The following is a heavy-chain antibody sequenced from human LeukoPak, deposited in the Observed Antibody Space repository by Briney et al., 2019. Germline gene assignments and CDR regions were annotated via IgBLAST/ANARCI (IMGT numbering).Heavy chain of an antibody. Sequence: PGGSLRLSCAASGFTFSSYGMHWVRQAPGKGLEWVAVIWYDGSNKYYADSVKGRFTISRDNSKNTLYLQMNSLRAEDTAVYYCARDLPLTIFGVANGMDVWGQGTTVIVSS. CDR2: IWYDGSNK. CDR3: ARDLPLTIFGVANGMDV. D-gene: IGHD3-3*01. V-gene: IGHV3-33*01. CDR1: GFTFSSYG. J-gene: IGHJ6*02.